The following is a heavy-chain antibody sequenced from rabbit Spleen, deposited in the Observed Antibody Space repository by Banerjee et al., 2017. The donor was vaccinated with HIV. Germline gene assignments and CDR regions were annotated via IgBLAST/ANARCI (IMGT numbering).Heavy chain of an antibody. D-gene: IGHD8-1*01. V-gene: IGHV1S47*01. J-gene: IGHJ6*01. CDR2: IDLVFGST. CDR3: ARDTGSSFSTYGMDL. Sequence: QEQLVESGGGLVQPGGSLKLSCKASGFDFSSYGVSWVRQAPGKGLEWIGYIDLVFGSTFYANWVNGRFTISSHNGQNTLYLQLNSLTAADTATYYCARDTGSSFSTYGMDLWGPGTLVTVS. CDR1: GFDFSSYG.